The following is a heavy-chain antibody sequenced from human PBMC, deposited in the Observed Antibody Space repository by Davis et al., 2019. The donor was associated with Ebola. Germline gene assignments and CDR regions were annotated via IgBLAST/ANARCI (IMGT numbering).Heavy chain of an antibody. Sequence: GESLKISCKASGYSFTSFWIGWVRQPPGQGLEWMGAILPGDSDTRYSPSFQGQVTISADKSITTAYLQWSSLKASDTAMYYCARGGDIVATHFDYWGQGTLVTVSS. CDR2: ILPGDSDT. CDR1: GYSFTSFW. CDR3: ARGGDIVATHFDY. J-gene: IGHJ4*02. D-gene: IGHD5-12*01. V-gene: IGHV5-51*01.